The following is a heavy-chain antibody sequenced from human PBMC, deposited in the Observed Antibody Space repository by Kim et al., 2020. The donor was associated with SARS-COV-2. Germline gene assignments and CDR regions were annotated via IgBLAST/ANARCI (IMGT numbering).Heavy chain of an antibody. D-gene: IGHD4-17*01. J-gene: IGHJ3*02. CDR2: ISWNSGSI. CDR1: GFTFGDYS. V-gene: IGHV3-9*01. CDR3: AKGIEPSTVVKVAMESDAFDI. Sequence: GGSLRLSCAASGFTFGDYSMHWVRQAPGKGLEWVSGISWNSGSIGYADSVKGRFTISRDNAKNSLYLQMNSLRAEDTALYYCAKGIEPSTVVKVAMESDAFDIWGQGTMVTVSS.